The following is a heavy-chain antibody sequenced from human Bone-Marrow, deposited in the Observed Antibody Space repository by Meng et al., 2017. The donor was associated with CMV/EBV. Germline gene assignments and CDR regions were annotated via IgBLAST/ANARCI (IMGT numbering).Heavy chain of an antibody. Sequence: GESLKISCAASGFTFSSHAMHWVRQAPGKGLEWVAVISLDGNNKYYSDAVKGRFTISRDNSKNTLYVQMNNLRAEDTAVYYCARDRRKGPSSTTCSVWGPGNLVNVSS. D-gene: IGHD2-2*01. CDR1: GFTFSSHA. CDR2: ISLDGNNK. V-gene: IGHV3-30*04. CDR3: ARDRRKGPSSTTCSV. J-gene: IGHJ4*02.